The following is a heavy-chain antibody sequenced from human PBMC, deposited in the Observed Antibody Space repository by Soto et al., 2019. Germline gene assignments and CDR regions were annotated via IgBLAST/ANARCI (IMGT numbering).Heavy chain of an antibody. J-gene: IGHJ6*02. CDR3: ARSPYCSGGRCFPYDV. CDR2: MNPNSGNT. V-gene: IGHV1-8*01. CDR1: GYTFTSYD. Sequence: RASVKVSCKASGYTFTSYDINWVRQATGQGLEWMGWMNPNSGNTGYAQKFQGRVTMTRNTSISTAYMELSSLRSEDTAVYYCARSPYCSGGRCFPYDVWGQGTTVTVSS. D-gene: IGHD2-15*01.